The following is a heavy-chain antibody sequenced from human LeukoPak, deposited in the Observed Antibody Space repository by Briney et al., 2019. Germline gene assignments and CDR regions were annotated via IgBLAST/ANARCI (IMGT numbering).Heavy chain of an antibody. Sequence: GGSLRLSCAASGFTFSSYAMSWVRQAPGKGLEWVSAISASGGSTYYADSVKGRFTISRDNAKNSLYLQMNSLRAEDTAVYYCARDTSPGYYDFWSGYPFLDYWGQGTLVTVSS. CDR1: GFTFSSYA. V-gene: IGHV3-23*01. D-gene: IGHD3-3*01. CDR3: ARDTSPGYYDFWSGYPFLDY. CDR2: ISASGGST. J-gene: IGHJ4*02.